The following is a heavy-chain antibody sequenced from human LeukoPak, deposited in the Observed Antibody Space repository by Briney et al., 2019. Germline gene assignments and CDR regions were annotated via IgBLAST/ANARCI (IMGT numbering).Heavy chain of an antibody. CDR1: GFTFSSYA. CDR3: ARERERTTVVSFFDY. V-gene: IGHV3-30-3*01. CDR2: ISYDGSNK. Sequence: PGGSLRLSCAASGFTFSSYAMHWVRQAPGKGLEWVAVISYDGSNKYYADSVKGRFTISRDNSKNTLYLQMNSLRAEDTAVYYCARERERTTVVSFFDYWGQGTLVTVSS. J-gene: IGHJ4*02. D-gene: IGHD4-23*01.